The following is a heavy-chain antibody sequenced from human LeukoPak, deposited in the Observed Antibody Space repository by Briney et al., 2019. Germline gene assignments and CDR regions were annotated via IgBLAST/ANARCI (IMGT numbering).Heavy chain of an antibody. CDR3: ARVGHSSPSDY. CDR2: IYYSGST. J-gene: IGHJ4*02. D-gene: IGHD6-6*01. Sequence: SETLSLTCTVSGGSVSSGSYYWSWIRQPPGKGLEWIGYIYYSGSTNYNPSLKSRVTISVDTSKNQFSLKLSSVTAADTAVYYCARVGHSSPSDYWGQGTLVTVSS. CDR1: GGSVSSGSYY. V-gene: IGHV4-61*01.